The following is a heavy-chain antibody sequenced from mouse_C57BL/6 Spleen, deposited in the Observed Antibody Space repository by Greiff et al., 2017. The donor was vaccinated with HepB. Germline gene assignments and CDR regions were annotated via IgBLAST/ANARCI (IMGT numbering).Heavy chain of an antibody. CDR3: ARTDGSSRTWFAY. CDR2: IYPRDGST. CDR1: GYTFTSYD. D-gene: IGHD1-1*01. V-gene: IGHV1-85*01. J-gene: IGHJ3*01. Sequence: VQLQQSGPELVKPGASVKLSCKASGYTFTSYDINWVKQRPGQGLEWIGWIYPRDGSTKYNEKFKGKATLTVDTSSSTAYMELHSLTSEDSAVYFCARTDGSSRTWFAYWGQGTLVTVSA.